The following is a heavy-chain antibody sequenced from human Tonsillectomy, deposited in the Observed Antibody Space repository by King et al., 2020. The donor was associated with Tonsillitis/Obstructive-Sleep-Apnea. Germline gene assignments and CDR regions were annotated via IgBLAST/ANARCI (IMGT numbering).Heavy chain of an antibody. J-gene: IGHJ3*02. CDR1: GGSIIREH. D-gene: IGHD3-3*01. Sequence: QLQESGPGLVKPSETLSLTCSVSGGSIIREHWSWIRQPPGKGLEWIGYIYYTGKTNYNPSLKSRLTMSVDTSKNQFSLKLSSVTAADTAVYYCARQSGGTYTEGSFDIWGQGTMVTVSS. CDR3: ARQSGGTYTEGSFDI. V-gene: IGHV4-59*08. CDR2: IYYTGKT.